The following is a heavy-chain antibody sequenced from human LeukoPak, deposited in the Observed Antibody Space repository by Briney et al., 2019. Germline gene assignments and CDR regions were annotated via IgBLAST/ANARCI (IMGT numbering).Heavy chain of an antibody. V-gene: IGHV3-7*01. CDR3: ARELGTDGGS. CDR2: INQDGSEK. D-gene: IGHD3-16*01. CDR1: QLTFSRYW. J-gene: IGHJ4*02. Sequence: PGGSLRLSCSASQLTFSRYWMSWVRQAPGKGLELVANINQDGSEKHYVDSVKGRFTISRDNAKNSLYLQMNSLRAEDTAVYFCARELGTDGGSWGQGTLVTVSS.